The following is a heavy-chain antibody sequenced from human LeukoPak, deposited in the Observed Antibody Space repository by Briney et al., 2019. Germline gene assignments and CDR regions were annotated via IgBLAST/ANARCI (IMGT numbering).Heavy chain of an antibody. J-gene: IGHJ5*02. CDR2: IYYSGST. V-gene: IGHV4-30-4*01. CDR1: GGSFSGYY. Sequence: SETLSLTCAVYGGSFSGYYWSWIRQPPGKGLEWIGYIYYSGSTYYNPSLKSRVTISVDTSKNQFSLKLSSVTAADTAVYYCARTHLGYCSSTSCYTPYNWFDPWGQGTLVTVSS. CDR3: ARTHLGYCSSTSCYTPYNWFDP. D-gene: IGHD2-2*02.